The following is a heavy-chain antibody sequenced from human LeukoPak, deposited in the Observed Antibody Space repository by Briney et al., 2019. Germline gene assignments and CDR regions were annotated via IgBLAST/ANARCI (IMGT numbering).Heavy chain of an antibody. Sequence: ASVKVSCTASGGTFSSYAISWVRQAPGQGLEWMGGIIPIFGTANYAQKFQGRVTITADESTSTAYMELSSLRSEDTAVYYCARVFLHYDILTGYYPNWFDPWGQGTLVTVSS. V-gene: IGHV1-69*01. CDR2: IIPIFGTA. J-gene: IGHJ5*02. CDR1: GGTFSSYA. D-gene: IGHD3-9*01. CDR3: ARVFLHYDILTGYYPNWFDP.